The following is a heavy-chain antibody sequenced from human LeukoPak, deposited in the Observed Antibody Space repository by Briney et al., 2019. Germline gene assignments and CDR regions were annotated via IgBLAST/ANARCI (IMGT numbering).Heavy chain of an antibody. CDR3: ASSKLLWFGELPYDY. J-gene: IGHJ4*02. CDR2: ISYDGSNK. CDR1: GFNLSSFD. V-gene: IGHV3-30*04. D-gene: IGHD3-10*01. Sequence: PGRSLSLSCGASGFNLSSFDMDGVRQVTGKGLEWVAVISYDGSNKYYADSVKGRFTISRDNSKNTLYLQMNSLRAEDTAVYYCASSKLLWFGELPYDYWGQGTLVTVSS.